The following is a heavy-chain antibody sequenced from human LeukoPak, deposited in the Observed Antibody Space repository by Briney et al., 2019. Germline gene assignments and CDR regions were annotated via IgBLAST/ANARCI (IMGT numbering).Heavy chain of an antibody. Sequence: PSETLSLTCTVSGGSINSSSYYWGWIRQPPGTGLKGSGSIYYSGSTYYNPSLKSRVTIPVDTSKNQFSLKLSSVTAAATAVYYCARPRVAGKRSTGWFDPWGQGTLVTVSS. CDR3: ARPRVAGKRSTGWFDP. D-gene: IGHD6-19*01. CDR2: IYYSGST. V-gene: IGHV4-39*01. J-gene: IGHJ5*02. CDR1: GGSINSSSYY.